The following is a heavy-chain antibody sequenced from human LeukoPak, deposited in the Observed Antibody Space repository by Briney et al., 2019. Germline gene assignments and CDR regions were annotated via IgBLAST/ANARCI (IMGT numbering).Heavy chain of an antibody. J-gene: IGHJ4*02. CDR1: GFTLSSFA. Sequence: GGSLRLSCAASGFTLSSFAMHWVRQAPGKGLEWVAVISYDVSNKYYADSVKGRITISRDNSKNTLYLQMGSLRAEDTAVYYCARGPSGTYLDYWGQGTLVTVSS. V-gene: IGHV3-30*04. CDR3: ARGPSGTYLDY. D-gene: IGHD1-26*01. CDR2: ISYDVSNK.